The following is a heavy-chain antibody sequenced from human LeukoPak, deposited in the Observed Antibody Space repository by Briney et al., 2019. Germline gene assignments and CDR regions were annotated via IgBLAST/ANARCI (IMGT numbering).Heavy chain of an antibody. CDR3: ARVGWYGDYYYYYYMDV. D-gene: IGHD6-19*01. Sequence: SETLSLTCTVSGGSISSYYWSWIRQPAGKGLEWIGRIYTSGSTNYNPSLKSRVTISVDTSKNQFSLKLSSVTAADTAVYYCARVGWYGDYYYYYYMDVWGKGTTVTVSS. CDR2: IYTSGST. J-gene: IGHJ6*03. CDR1: GGSISSYY. V-gene: IGHV4-4*07.